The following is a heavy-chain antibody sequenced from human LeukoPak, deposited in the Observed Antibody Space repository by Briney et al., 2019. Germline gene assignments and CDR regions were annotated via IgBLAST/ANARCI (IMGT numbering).Heavy chain of an antibody. J-gene: IGHJ5*02. CDR2: MNVNDGVT. Sequence: ASVKVSCKASGYTFTDYYIHWVRQAPGQGLEWMGWMNVNDGVTNYAQKFQGRVTMTRDTSINTAYMELSRLRSDDTAVYYCARDDVLTGPHSGGGTSEEFDPWGQGTLVTVLS. CDR3: ARDDVLTGPHSGGGTSEEFDP. D-gene: IGHD3-9*01. CDR1: GYTFTDYY. V-gene: IGHV1-2*02.